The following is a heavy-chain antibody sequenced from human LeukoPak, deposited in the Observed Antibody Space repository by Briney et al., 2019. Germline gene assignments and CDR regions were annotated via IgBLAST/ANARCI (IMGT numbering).Heavy chain of an antibody. D-gene: IGHD1-1*01. CDR3: ARGPIQLWIHNAMDV. CDR2: IRSKAYRGTI. Sequence: GRSLRLSCTGSGFTFGDHAMSWVPQAPGKGLEWVGFIRSKAYRGTIEYAASVKGRFTISRDDSASIAYLQMNSLKIEDTAVYYCARGPIQLWIHNAMDVWGQGTTVTVSS. V-gene: IGHV3-49*04. CDR1: GFTFGDHA. J-gene: IGHJ6*02.